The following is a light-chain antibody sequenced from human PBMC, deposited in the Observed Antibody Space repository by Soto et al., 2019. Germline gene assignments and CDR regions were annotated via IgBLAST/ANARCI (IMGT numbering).Light chain of an antibody. CDR3: QQYNYWPPLT. J-gene: IGKJ1*01. Sequence: EIVMTQSPATLSVSPGERATLSCRASQSVSSNLAWYQQKPGQAPRLLIYGASTRATGIPARFSGSGSGTEFTLTICSLQSEDFAVYYCQQYNYWPPLTFGQGTKVEIK. CDR1: QSVSSN. V-gene: IGKV3-15*01. CDR2: GAS.